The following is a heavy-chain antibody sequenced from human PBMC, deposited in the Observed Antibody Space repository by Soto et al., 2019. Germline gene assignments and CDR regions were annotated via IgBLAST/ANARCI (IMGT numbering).Heavy chain of an antibody. D-gene: IGHD2-21*02. V-gene: IGHV3-30*03. CDR1: GFTFSSYG. J-gene: IGHJ6*02. Sequence: GGSLRLSCAASGFTFSSYGMYWVRQAPGKGLEWVAVISYDGSNIYYAAPVKGRFTISRDDSKNTLCLQMNSLKTEDTAVYYCTTGVTSRGMDVWGQGTTVTVSS. CDR2: ISYDGSNI. CDR3: TTGVTSRGMDV.